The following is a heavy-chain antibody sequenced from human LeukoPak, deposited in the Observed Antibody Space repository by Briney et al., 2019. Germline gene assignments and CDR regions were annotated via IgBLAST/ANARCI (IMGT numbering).Heavy chain of an antibody. Sequence: ASVTVSCKASGYTFTGYYMHWVRQAPGQGVEWMGWINPNSGGTNYAQKCQGRVTMTRGTSISTAYMELSRLRSDDTAVYHCARVNDSSGYTYFYYYGMDVWGQGTTVTVSS. J-gene: IGHJ6*02. CDR1: GYTFTGYY. CDR2: INPNSGGT. V-gene: IGHV1-2*02. D-gene: IGHD3-22*01. CDR3: ARVNDSSGYTYFYYYGMDV.